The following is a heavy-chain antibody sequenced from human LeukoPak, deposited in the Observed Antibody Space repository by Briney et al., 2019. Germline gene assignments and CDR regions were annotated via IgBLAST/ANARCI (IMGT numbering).Heavy chain of an antibody. CDR1: GGTFSSYA. CDR3: ARPVDTARVPLYYDGMDV. Sequence: GASLNDACKPSGGTFSSYAISGVRQAGGQGPEWMERIIPICGRANYAQKFQGRGTITADKSTSTAYMELSSLRSEDTALYYCARPVDTARVPLYYDGMDVWGQGTTVTVSS. V-gene: IGHV1-69*04. CDR2: IIPICGRA. D-gene: IGHD5-18*01. J-gene: IGHJ6*02.